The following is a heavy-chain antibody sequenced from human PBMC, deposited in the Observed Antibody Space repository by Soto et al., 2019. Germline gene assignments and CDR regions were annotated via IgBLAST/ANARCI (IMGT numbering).Heavy chain of an antibody. V-gene: IGHV1-18*01. CDR1: GYTFTSYG. D-gene: IGHD3-22*01. CDR2: INPSDGNR. Sequence: ASVKVSCKASGYTFTSYGISWVRQAPGQGLEWMGWINPSDGNRNFAQKIEDRVTMTTATSTNTVFLELRSLKSDDTAIYYCARDRLRGYDSSGFYSWGQGTLVTVSS. CDR3: ARDRLRGYDSSGFYS. J-gene: IGHJ4*02.